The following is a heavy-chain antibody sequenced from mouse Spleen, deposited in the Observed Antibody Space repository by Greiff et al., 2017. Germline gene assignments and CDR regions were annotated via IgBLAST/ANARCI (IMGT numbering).Heavy chain of an antibody. CDR1: GFTFSDYG. J-gene: IGHJ2*01. CDR3: ARRTRLDFDY. D-gene: IGHD4-1*01. V-gene: IGHV5-17*01. Sequence: EVKLVESGGGLVKPGGSLKLSCAASGFTFSDYGMHWVRQAPEKGLEWVAYISSGSSTIYYADTVKGRFTISRDNAKNTLFLQMTSLRSEDTAMYYCARRTRLDFDYCGQGTTLTVSS. CDR2: ISSGSSTI.